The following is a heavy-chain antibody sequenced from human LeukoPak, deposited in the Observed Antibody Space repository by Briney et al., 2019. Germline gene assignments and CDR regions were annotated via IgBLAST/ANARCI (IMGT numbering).Heavy chain of an antibody. J-gene: IGHJ4*02. V-gene: IGHV4-34*01. Sequence: SETLSLTCAVYGGSFSGYYWSWIRQPPGKGLEWIGEINHSGSTNYNPSLKSRVTISVDTSKNQFSLKLSSVTAADTAVYYCARAGYSGYGRDYWGQGTLVTVSP. D-gene: IGHD5-12*01. CDR1: GGSFSGYY. CDR2: INHSGST. CDR3: ARAGYSGYGRDY.